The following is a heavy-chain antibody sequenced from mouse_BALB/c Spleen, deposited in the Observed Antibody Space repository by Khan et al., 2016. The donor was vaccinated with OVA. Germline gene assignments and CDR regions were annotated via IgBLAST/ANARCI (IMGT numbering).Heavy chain of an antibody. V-gene: IGHV2-2*02. CDR2: IWSGGST. J-gene: IGHJ1*01. CDR1: GFSLSSYG. Sequence: QVQLKQSGPGLVQPSQSLSITCTVSGFSLSSYGVHWVRQSPGKGLEWLGVIWSGGSTDYNAAFISRLSISKDNSKSQVFFKMNSLQANDTAISYCARTDDYAPWYFDDWGAGTTVTVSS. CDR3: ARTDDYAPWYFDD. D-gene: IGHD2-13*01.